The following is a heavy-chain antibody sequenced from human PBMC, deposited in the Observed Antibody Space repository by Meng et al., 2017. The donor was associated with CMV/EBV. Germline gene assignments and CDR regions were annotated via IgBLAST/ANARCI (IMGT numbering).Heavy chain of an antibody. J-gene: IGHJ5*02. D-gene: IGHD1-7*01. V-gene: IGHV1-8*01. CDR3: ARGSNYEEGVSWFDP. CDR1: GYTFTSYD. Sequence: SGYTFTSYDINWVRQATGQGLEWTGWMNPNSGNTGYAQKFQGRVTMTRNTSISTAYMELSSLRSEDTAVYYCARGSNYEEGVSWFDPWGQGTLVTVSS. CDR2: MNPNSGNT.